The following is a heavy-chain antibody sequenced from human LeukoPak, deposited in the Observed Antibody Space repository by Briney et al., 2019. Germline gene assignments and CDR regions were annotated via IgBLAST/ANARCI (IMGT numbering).Heavy chain of an antibody. V-gene: IGHV3-30*02. CDR2: IWYDGSNK. D-gene: IGHD3-3*01. CDR3: ASTYYDFWSGYYTVTPQLGKNYFDY. Sequence: GGSLRLSCAASGFTFSSYGMHWVRQAPGKGLEWVAFIWYDGSNKYYADSVKGRFTISRDDSKNTLYLQMNSLRAEDTAVYYCASTYYDFWSGYYTVTPQLGKNYFDYWGQGTLVTVSS. CDR1: GFTFSSYG. J-gene: IGHJ4*02.